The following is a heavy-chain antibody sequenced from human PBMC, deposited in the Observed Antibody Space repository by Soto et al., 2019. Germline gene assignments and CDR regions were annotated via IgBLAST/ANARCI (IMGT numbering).Heavy chain of an antibody. J-gene: IGHJ6*02. CDR2: INGDTGKT. D-gene: IGHD1-1*01. Sequence: QIVQSGAEVKKPGASVRISCKSSGFNFESYTIHWLRQAPGHRFEWMGSINGDTGKTSDSLKFRKRVTISRDSAASTAYVEVRSLATDDTAVYFCARGAGTGKFYQYAVDVRGQGTKVIVSS. CDR1: GFNFESYT. CDR3: ARGAGTGKFYQYAVDV. V-gene: IGHV1-3*01.